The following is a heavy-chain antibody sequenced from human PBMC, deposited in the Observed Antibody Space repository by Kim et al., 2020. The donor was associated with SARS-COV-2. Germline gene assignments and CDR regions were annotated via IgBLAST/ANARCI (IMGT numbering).Heavy chain of an antibody. D-gene: IGHD6-13*01. V-gene: IGHV4-34*01. Sequence: LKRRVTISVATSKNQFSLKLSSVTAADTAVYYCARGKGAAAAGTGNWFDPWGQGTLVTVSS. CDR3: ARGKGAAAAGTGNWFDP. J-gene: IGHJ5*02.